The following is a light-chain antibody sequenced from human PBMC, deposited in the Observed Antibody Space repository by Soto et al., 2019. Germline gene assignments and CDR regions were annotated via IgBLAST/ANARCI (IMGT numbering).Light chain of an antibody. J-gene: IGKJ1*01. CDR1: QTIDSW. CDR2: KAS. V-gene: IGKV1-5*03. Sequence: DIQMTQSPSTLSASVGDRVTITCRASQTIDSWLAWYQQRPGKPANLLIYKASTLASGVPSRFSGSGSGTEFPLTINSLQPDDFATYYCQQYHIYSGTFGQGTKVEI. CDR3: QQYHIYSGT.